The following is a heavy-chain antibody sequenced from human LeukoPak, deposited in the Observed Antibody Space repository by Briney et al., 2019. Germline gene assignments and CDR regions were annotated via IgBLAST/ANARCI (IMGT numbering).Heavy chain of an antibody. V-gene: IGHV3-21*01. CDR1: GFTFSTYS. J-gene: IGHJ3*02. Sequence: GGSLRLSCAASGFTFSTYSMNWVRQAPGKGLEWVSSISGSGSHIYYADSVKDRFTISRDNAKNSLYLQMNSLRAEDTAVYYCARGIVVGATAGEGFDIWGQGTMVTVSS. CDR2: ISGSGSHI. CDR3: ARGIVVGATAGEGFDI. D-gene: IGHD1-26*01.